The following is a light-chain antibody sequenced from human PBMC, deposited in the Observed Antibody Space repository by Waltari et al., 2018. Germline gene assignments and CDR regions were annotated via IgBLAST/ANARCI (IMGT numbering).Light chain of an antibody. CDR1: QSISSN. CDR3: QQYNNWPPEMYT. CDR2: GVS. J-gene: IGKJ2*01. Sequence: ETMMTQSPDTLSVSPGERATLSCRASQSISSNLAWYQQKPGQAPRLLIFGVSTRATSIPARFSGSGSGTEFTLTISSLESEDFGIYYCQQYNNWPPEMYTFGQGTKLEI. V-gene: IGKV3D-15*01.